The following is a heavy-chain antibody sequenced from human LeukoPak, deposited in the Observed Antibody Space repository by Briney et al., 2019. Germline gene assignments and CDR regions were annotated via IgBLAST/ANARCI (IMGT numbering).Heavy chain of an antibody. D-gene: IGHD6-25*01. J-gene: IGHJ3*02. Sequence: PGTSLRLSCAASGFPFSDYGMYWVRQAPGKGLEWVSGISGDGGGDGGSTYYADSVKGRFTISRDNSKNTLYLQMNSLRVEDTATYYCAKNSRMAAAGGYDAFDIWGQGTMVTVSS. CDR3: AKNSRMAAAGGYDAFDI. CDR2: ISGDGGGDGGST. CDR1: GFPFSDYG. V-gene: IGHV3-23*01.